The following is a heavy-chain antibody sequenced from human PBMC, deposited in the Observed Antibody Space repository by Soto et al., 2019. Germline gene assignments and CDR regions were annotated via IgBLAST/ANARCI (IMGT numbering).Heavy chain of an antibody. CDR3: AKDPEADSSGYPDAFDI. CDR2: ISGSGGST. Sequence: GGSLRLSCAASGFTFSSYAMSWVRQAPGKGLEWVSAISGSGGSTYYADSVKGRFTISRDNSKNTLYLQMNSLRAEDTAVYYCAKDPEADSSGYPDAFDIWGQGTMVTVSS. D-gene: IGHD3-22*01. V-gene: IGHV3-23*01. J-gene: IGHJ3*02. CDR1: GFTFSSYA.